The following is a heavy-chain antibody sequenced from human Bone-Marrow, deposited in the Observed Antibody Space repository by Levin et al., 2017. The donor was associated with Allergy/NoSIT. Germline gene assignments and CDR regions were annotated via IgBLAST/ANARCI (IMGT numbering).Heavy chain of an antibody. J-gene: IGHJ4*02. V-gene: IGHV3-30-3*01. CDR3: ARDPKYYASGSFWGLVDY. CDR1: GFSFSDYG. CDR2: ISYGGSES. Sequence: QPGGSLRLSCAASGFSFSDYGMHWVRQAPGKGLEWLSVISYGGSESFYADSVKGRFTISRDNSKNSLYLQMNSLRPEDTAMYYCARDPKYYASGSFWGLVDYWGQGTLVTVSS. D-gene: IGHD3-10*01.